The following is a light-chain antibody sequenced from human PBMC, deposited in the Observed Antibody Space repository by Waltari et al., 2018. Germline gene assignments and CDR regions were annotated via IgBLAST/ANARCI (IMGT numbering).Light chain of an antibody. J-gene: IGKJ2*01. V-gene: IGKV1-5*03. Sequence: IQMTQSPSTLSASVGDRVTISGRASQSVGTWLAWYQQKPGKAPKLLIDMESSLESGVPSRFSGSGAVTEFTLTISSLQPDDFATYSCQQYSSFSTFGQGTKV. CDR2: MES. CDR3: QQYSSFST. CDR1: QSVGTW.